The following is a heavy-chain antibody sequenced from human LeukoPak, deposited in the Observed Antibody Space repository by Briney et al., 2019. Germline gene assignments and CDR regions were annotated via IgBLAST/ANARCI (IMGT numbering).Heavy chain of an antibody. CDR2: INHSGST. D-gene: IGHD6-19*01. CDR3: ARGFPPGSGSRGSHAFDV. Sequence: SETLSLTCAVYGGSFSGYYWSWIRQPPGKGLEWIGEINHSGSTNYNPSLEGRGTILIDTSKNQFSLKLTSVTAADTAVYYCARGFPPGSGSRGSHAFDVWGQGTMVTVSS. J-gene: IGHJ3*01. CDR1: GGSFSGYY. V-gene: IGHV4-34*01.